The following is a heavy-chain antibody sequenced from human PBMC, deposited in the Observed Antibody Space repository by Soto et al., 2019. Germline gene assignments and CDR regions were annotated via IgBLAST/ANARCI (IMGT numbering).Heavy chain of an antibody. CDR2: ISSSSSYI. Sequence: GGSLRLSCAASGVTVSSYSMNWVRQAPGKGLEWVSSISSSSSYIYYADSVKDRFTISRDNAKNSLYLQMNSLRAEDTAVYYCARDPYYYDSSGYYSPVDFDYWGQGTLVTVSS. V-gene: IGHV3-21*01. CDR3: ARDPYYYDSSGYYSPVDFDY. J-gene: IGHJ4*02. CDR1: GVTVSSYS. D-gene: IGHD3-22*01.